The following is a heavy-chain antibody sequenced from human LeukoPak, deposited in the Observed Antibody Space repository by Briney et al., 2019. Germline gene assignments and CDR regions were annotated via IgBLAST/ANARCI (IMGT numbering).Heavy chain of an antibody. D-gene: IGHD3-10*01. Sequence: PGRSRRLSCAASGFTISSYAMHWVRQAPGKGLEWVAVISYDGSNKYYADSVKGRFTISRDNSKNTLYLQMNSLRAEDTAVYYCARVNPIWGSGSYYNNDEAYWGQGTLVTVSS. J-gene: IGHJ4*02. CDR2: ISYDGSNK. CDR1: GFTISSYA. CDR3: ARVNPIWGSGSYYNNDEAY. V-gene: IGHV3-30*04.